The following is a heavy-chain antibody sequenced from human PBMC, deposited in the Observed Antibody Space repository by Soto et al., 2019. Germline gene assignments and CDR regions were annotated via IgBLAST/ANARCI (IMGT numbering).Heavy chain of an antibody. CDR1: GFVFSDCA. D-gene: IGHD3-3*01. Sequence: PGGSLRLSCAASGFVFSDCAMSWVRQAPGKGLEWVSGISGSTFTTKYADSVKGRFTISRDNSKSTVYLQMNSLRTEDTTINNYTKGVHMNTGPYFFNTWGQGALFTVSS. J-gene: IGHJ5*02. CDR3: TKGVHMNTGPYFFNT. CDR2: ISGSTFTT. V-gene: IGHV3-23*01.